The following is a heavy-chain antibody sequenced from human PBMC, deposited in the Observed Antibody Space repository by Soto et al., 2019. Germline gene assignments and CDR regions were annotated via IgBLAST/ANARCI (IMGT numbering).Heavy chain of an antibody. CDR1: GYSFTSYW. CDR2: IYPGDSDT. CDR3: ARVAGYCSSTSCLFDY. Sequence: GESLKISCKGSGYSFTSYWIGWVRQMPGKGLEWMGIIYPGDSDTRYSPSFQGQVTISADKSISTAYLQWSSLKASDTAMYYCARVAGYCSSTSCLFDYWGQGTLVTVSS. V-gene: IGHV5-51*01. D-gene: IGHD2-2*01. J-gene: IGHJ4*02.